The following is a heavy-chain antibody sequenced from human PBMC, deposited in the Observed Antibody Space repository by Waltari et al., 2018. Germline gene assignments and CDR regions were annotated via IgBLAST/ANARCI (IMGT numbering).Heavy chain of an antibody. CDR1: GGSISSSSYY. CDR3: AKFSPRAAAGDY. CDR2: IYYSGST. Sequence: QLQLQESGPGLVKPSETLSLTCTVSGGSISSSSYYWGWIRQPPGKGLEWIGSIYYSGSTYYNPSLKSRVTISVDTSKNQFSLKLSSVTAADTAVYYCAKFSPRAAAGDYWGQGTLVTVSS. V-gene: IGHV4-39*01. D-gene: IGHD6-13*01. J-gene: IGHJ4*02.